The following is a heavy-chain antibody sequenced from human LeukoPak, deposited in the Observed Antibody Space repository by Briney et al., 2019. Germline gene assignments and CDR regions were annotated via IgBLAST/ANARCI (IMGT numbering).Heavy chain of an antibody. J-gene: IGHJ6*03. D-gene: IGHD3-10*01. CDR2: ISYDGSNK. V-gene: IGHV3-30*01. Sequence: PGGSLRLSCAASGFTFSSYAMHWVRQAPGKGLEWVAVISYDGSNKYYADSVKGRFTISRDNSKNTLYLQMNSLRAEDTAVYYCARVQLWPQRTDYYYYYYMDVWGKGTTVTVSS. CDR3: ARVQLWPQRTDYYYYYYMDV. CDR1: GFTFSSYA.